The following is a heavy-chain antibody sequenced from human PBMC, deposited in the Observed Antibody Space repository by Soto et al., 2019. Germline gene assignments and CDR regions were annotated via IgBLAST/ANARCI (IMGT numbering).Heavy chain of an antibody. CDR3: VNPGNWGSCDH. CDR1: GFTFDNFG. J-gene: IGHJ4*01. CDR2: ISGGGGST. D-gene: IGHD3-16*01. V-gene: IGHV3-23*01. Sequence: EVQLLQSGGGLVQPGGSLRLSCAASGFTFDNFGMHWVRQVPGRGLEWVSGISGGGGSTYYADSVKGRFTIARDNSKKTTYLPMDILTAEDTAMFYCVNPGNWGSCDHWGHGTLVTVSS.